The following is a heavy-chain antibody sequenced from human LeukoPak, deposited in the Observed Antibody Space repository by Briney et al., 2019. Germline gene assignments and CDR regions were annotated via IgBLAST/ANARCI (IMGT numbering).Heavy chain of an antibody. D-gene: IGHD3-10*01. V-gene: IGHV4-34*01. CDR3: ARAAFPFGESKGYYFDY. Sequence: SETLSLACAVYGGSFSGYYWSWIRQPPGKGLEWIGEINHSGSTNYNPSLKSRVTISVDTSKNQFSLKLSSVTAADTAVYYCARAAFPFGESKGYYFDYWGQGTLATVSS. J-gene: IGHJ4*02. CDR1: GGSFSGYY. CDR2: INHSGST.